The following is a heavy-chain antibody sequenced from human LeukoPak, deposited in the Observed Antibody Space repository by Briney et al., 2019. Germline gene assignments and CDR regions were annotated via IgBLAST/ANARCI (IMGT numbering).Heavy chain of an antibody. J-gene: IGHJ4*02. CDR2: INHSGST. D-gene: IGHD2-2*01. Sequence: PSETLSLTCAVYGGSFSGYYWSWIRQPPGKGLEWIGEINHSGSTNYNPSLKSRVTISVDTSKNQFSLKLSPVTAADTAVYYCAGHLPYFDYWGQGTLVTVSS. V-gene: IGHV4-34*01. CDR1: GGSFSGYY. CDR3: AGHLPYFDY.